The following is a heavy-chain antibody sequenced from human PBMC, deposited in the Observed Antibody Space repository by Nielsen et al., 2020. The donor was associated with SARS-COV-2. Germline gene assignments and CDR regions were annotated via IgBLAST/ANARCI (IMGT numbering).Heavy chain of an antibody. Sequence: WVRQAPGQGLEWMGGITPIFGTANYAQKFQGRVTITADESTSTAYMELSSLRSEDTAVYYCAKDFVGYCSGGSCYSVSMDYWGQGTLVTVSS. CDR2: ITPIFGTA. J-gene: IGHJ4*02. D-gene: IGHD2-15*01. CDR3: AKDFVGYCSGGSCYSVSMDY. V-gene: IGHV1-69*01.